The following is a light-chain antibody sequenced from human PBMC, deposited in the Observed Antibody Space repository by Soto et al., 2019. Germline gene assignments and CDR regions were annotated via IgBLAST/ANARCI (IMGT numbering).Light chain of an antibody. CDR3: SSLGGTNNYLV. Sequence: QSALTQPPSASGSPGQSVTISCTGTSSDVGGYNFVSWYQQHPDKFPKLLIYEVTQRPSGVPDRFSGSKSGNTASLTVSGLQADDEADYYCSSLGGTNNYLVFGGGTKLTVL. CDR2: EVT. V-gene: IGLV2-8*01. J-gene: IGLJ2*01. CDR1: SSDVGGYNF.